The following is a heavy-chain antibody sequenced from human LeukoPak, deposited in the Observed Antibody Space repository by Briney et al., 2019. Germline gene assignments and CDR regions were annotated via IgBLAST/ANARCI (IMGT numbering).Heavy chain of an antibody. CDR1: GFSFTDYR. Sequence: GGSLTLSCAPSGFSFTDYRMNWVRQAPGKGLEWVAHISTVSTYTHYTDSVKGRFTISRDNRKNLLYLQMSSLGAEDTAVYYCARDGSGFYHYYYMDVWGKGTTVTVSS. CDR2: ISTVSTYT. V-gene: IGHV3-21*01. D-gene: IGHD6-25*01. CDR3: ARDGSGFYHYYYMDV. J-gene: IGHJ6*03.